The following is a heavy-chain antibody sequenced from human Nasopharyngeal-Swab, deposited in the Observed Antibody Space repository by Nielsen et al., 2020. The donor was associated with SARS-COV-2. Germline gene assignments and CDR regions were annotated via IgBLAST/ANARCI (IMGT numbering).Heavy chain of an antibody. Sequence: GGSLRLSCSASGFTFSSYWMHWVRQAPGKGLVWVSRINSDGSSTSYADSVKGRFTISRENAKNTLYLQMNSLRAEDTAVYYCARVPTMEVMYYYYGMDVWGQGTTVTVSS. J-gene: IGHJ6*02. CDR1: GFTFSSYW. CDR3: ARVPTMEVMYYYYGMDV. V-gene: IGHV3-74*01. CDR2: INSDGSST. D-gene: IGHD3-10*01.